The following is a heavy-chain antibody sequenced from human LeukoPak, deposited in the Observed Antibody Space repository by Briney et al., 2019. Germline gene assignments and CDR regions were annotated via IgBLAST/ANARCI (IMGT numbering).Heavy chain of an antibody. J-gene: IGHJ4*02. V-gene: IGHV4-59*08. D-gene: IGHD1-26*01. CDR1: GGSISSYY. Sequence: SETLSLTCTVSGGSISSYYWSWIRQPPGKELEWIGYIYYSGSTNYNPSLKSRVTISVDTSKNQFSLKLSSVTAADTAVYYCARLGKAGVDYWGQGTLVTVSS. CDR2: IYYSGST. CDR3: ARLGKAGVDY.